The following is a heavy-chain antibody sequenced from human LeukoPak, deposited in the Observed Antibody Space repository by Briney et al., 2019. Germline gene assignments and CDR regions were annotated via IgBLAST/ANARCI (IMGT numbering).Heavy chain of an antibody. J-gene: IGHJ1*01. Sequence: PGGSLRLSCAVCGFSFSTYAMHWVRQAPGKGLVWVAVISYDGSNKYYADSVKGRFTSSRDNSKNTLSLQMNSLRAEDTAVYYCARDFKAAASLSYLQHWGQGTLVTVSS. CDR1: GFSFSTYA. V-gene: IGHV3-30-3*01. CDR3: ARDFKAAASLSYLQH. CDR2: ISYDGSNK. D-gene: IGHD6-13*01.